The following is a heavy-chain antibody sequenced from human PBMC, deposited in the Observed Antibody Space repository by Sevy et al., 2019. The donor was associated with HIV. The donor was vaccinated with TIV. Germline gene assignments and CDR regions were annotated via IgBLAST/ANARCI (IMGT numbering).Heavy chain of an antibody. Sequence: SETLSLTCTVSGGSITSLYWNWIRQPPGKGLEWIANISYNGHINYNPSLKSRVTISLDTSKNQFSLRLSSVTAADTAMYYCAGENAWGRGYSWGQGTLVTVSS. CDR3: AGENAWGRGYS. CDR1: GGSITSLY. D-gene: IGHD1-26*01. CDR2: ISYNGHI. J-gene: IGHJ4*02. V-gene: IGHV4-59*08.